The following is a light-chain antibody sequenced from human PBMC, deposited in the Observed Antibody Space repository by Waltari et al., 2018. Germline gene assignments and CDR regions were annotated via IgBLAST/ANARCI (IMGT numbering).Light chain of an antibody. Sequence: QSILTQPTSVSGAPGQRVTISCTGSSSNIGAGHDVHWYQAFPGTAPKLLLYGNNNRPPGVPDRFSGSKSGSSASLAINGLQAEDEADYYCQSFDSNVRGGVVFGGGTKVTVL. CDR1: SSNIGAGHD. CDR3: QSFDSNVRGGVV. J-gene: IGLJ3*02. V-gene: IGLV1-40*01. CDR2: GNN.